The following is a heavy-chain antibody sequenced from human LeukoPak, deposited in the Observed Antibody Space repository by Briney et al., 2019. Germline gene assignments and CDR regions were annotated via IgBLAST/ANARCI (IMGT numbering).Heavy chain of an antibody. V-gene: IGHV4-39*01. CDR1: GGSISSSSYY. J-gene: IGHJ4*02. CDR3: ASGSGALDY. CDR2: IYYSGST. D-gene: IGHD6-19*01. Sequence: SETLSLTCTVSGGSISSSSYYWGWIRQPPGKGLEWIGSIYYSGSTYYNPSLKSRVTISGDTSKTQFSLKLSSVTAADTAVYYCASGSGALDYWGQGTLVTVSS.